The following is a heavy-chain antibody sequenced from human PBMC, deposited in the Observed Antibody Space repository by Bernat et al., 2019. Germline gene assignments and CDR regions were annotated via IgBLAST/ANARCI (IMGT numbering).Heavy chain of an antibody. CDR2: INHSGST. Sequence: QVQLQQWGAGLLKPSETLSLTCAVYGGSFSGYYWSWIRQPPGKGLEWIGGINHSGSTNYNPSLKSRVTISVDTSKNQFSLKLSSVTAADTAVYYCARKRRDITNWFDPWGQGTLVTVSS. V-gene: IGHV4-34*01. D-gene: IGHD3-10*01. CDR1: GGSFSGYY. CDR3: ARKRRDITNWFDP. J-gene: IGHJ5*02.